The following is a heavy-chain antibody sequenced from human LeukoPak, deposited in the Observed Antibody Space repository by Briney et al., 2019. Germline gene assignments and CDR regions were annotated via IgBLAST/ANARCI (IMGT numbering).Heavy chain of an antibody. CDR2: ISAFNGNT. D-gene: IGHD3-10*01. CDR3: ARNPKFPGVRGYYFDY. V-gene: IGHV1-18*01. Sequence: GASVKVSCKASGYTFTSYGFTWVRQAPGQGLEWMGWISAFNGNTKYTQKLQGRLTMTTDTSTSTAYMELRSLISDDTAVYYCARNPKFPGVRGYYFDYWGQGTLVTVSS. J-gene: IGHJ4*02. CDR1: GYTFTSYG.